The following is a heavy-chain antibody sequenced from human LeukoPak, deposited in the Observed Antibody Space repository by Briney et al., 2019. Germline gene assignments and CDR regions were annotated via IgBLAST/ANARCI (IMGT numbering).Heavy chain of an antibody. D-gene: IGHD6-19*01. CDR2: IYYSGST. CDR3: ARGDSSGWYYFDY. CDR1: GDSISSSRSY. Sequence: RASETVSLTCTVSGDSISSSRSYWGWIRQPPGKGLEWIGSIYYSGSTYYNPSLKSRVTISIDTSKNQFSLKLNSVTAADTAVYFCARGDSSGWYYFDYWGQGTLVTVSS. J-gene: IGHJ4*02. V-gene: IGHV4-39*07.